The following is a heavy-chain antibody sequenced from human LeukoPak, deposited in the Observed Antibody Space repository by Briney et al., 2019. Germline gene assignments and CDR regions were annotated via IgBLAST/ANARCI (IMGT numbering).Heavy chain of an antibody. CDR3: ARDLGAAAGPSGYYMDV. CDR2: INPSGGST. J-gene: IGHJ6*03. V-gene: IGHV1-46*01. D-gene: IGHD6-13*01. CDR1: GYTFTSYY. Sequence: GASVKVSCTASGYTFTSYYMHWVRQAPGQGLEWMGIINPSGGSTSYAQKFQGRVTMTRDMSTSTVYMELSSLRSEDTAVYYCARDLGAAAGPSGYYMDVWGKGTTVTVSS.